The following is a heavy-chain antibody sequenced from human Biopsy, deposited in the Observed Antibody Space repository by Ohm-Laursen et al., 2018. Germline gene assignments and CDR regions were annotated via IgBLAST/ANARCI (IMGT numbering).Heavy chain of an antibody. D-gene: IGHD4-17*01. Sequence: SLRLSCAASGFTFKNYAMNWVRQAPGKGLDWVSSIDSSAASTFYADFVKGRFTISRDNSKNTLFLQMNSLRAADTAIYYCASDLNGDPSAFDYWGQGTPVTVSS. J-gene: IGHJ4*02. CDR3: ASDLNGDPSAFDY. V-gene: IGHV3-23*01. CDR1: GFTFKNYA. CDR2: IDSSAAST.